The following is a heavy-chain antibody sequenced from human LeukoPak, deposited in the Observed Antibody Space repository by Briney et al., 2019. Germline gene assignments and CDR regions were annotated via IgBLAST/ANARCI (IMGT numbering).Heavy chain of an antibody. V-gene: IGHV1-69*06. CDR2: IIPIFGTA. J-gene: IGHJ4*02. Sequence: SVKVSCKASGGTFSSYAISWVRQAPGQGLEWMGGIIPIFGTANYAQKFQGRVTITADKSTSTAYMELCGLRSEDTAVYYCARGKISYSSGWYYYFDYWGQGTLVTVSS. CDR3: ARGKISYSSGWYYYFDY. D-gene: IGHD6-19*01. CDR1: GGTFSSYA.